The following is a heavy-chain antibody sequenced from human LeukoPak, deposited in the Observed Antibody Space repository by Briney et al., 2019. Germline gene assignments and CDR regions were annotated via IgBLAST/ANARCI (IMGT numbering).Heavy chain of an antibody. Sequence: PGGSLRPSCAASGFTFNNYAMSWVRQAPGKGPEWVSALSGSGSSTYYADSVKGRFTISRDNSKNALYLQMNSLRAEDTAVYYCAKPYYESPAWGQGTLVTVSS. CDR1: GFTFNNYA. CDR2: LSGSGSST. V-gene: IGHV3-23*01. CDR3: AKPYYESPA. D-gene: IGHD3-22*01. J-gene: IGHJ5*02.